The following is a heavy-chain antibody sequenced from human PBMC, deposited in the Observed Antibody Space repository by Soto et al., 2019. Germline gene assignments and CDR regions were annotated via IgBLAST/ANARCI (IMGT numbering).Heavy chain of an antibody. V-gene: IGHV4-39*01. J-gene: IGHJ5*02. CDR2: IFYSGNT. CDR3: ARRIAARFLSWFDP. CDR1: GGSISSSTYY. D-gene: IGHD6-6*01. Sequence: SETLSLTCTVSGGSISSSTYYWGWIRQPPGKGLEWIGSIFYSGNTYYNPSLKSRVTISVDTSKNQFSLKLNSVTAADTAVYYCARRIAARFLSWFDPWGQGTLVTVSS.